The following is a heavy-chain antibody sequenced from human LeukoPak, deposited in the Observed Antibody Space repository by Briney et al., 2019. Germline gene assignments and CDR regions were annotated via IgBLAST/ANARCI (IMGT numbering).Heavy chain of an antibody. CDR3: TSQLGGDRFDP. D-gene: IGHD1-1*01. CDR1: RFDFEDYS. CDR2: ITWDGGTI. Sequence: GGSLRLSCVASRFDFEDYSMHWVRQVPGRGLEWVCLITWDGGTIYYADSVKGRFTISRDNNINSLYLQMDRLTIEDSGLYHCTSQLGGDRFDPWGQGTLVTVSS. V-gene: IGHV3-43*01. J-gene: IGHJ5*02.